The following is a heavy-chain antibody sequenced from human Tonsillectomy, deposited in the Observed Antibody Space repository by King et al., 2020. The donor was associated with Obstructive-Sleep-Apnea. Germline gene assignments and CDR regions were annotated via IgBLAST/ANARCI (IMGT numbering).Heavy chain of an antibody. CDR2: ISSRGGFI. CDR1: GFSFSTYS. Sequence: VQLVESGGGLGKPVGSLRLSFAASGFSFSTYSINLVRQAPGKGREWVAYISSRGGFIDYADSVKGRFTVSIDNAKNSLYLQMNSLRAEDTAVYYCARSYSVVTAFKFFQFWGQGTLVIVSS. CDR3: ARSYSVVTAFKFFQF. V-gene: IGHV3-21*01. D-gene: IGHD2-21*02. J-gene: IGHJ1*01.